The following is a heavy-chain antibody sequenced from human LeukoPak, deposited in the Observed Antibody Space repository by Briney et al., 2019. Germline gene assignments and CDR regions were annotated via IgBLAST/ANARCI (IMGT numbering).Heavy chain of an antibody. CDR3: AREGSIKLWSREFDP. CDR1: GYTFTKYG. Sequence: ASVKVSCKASGYTFTKYGVSWVRQAPGQRLEWMGWISASNGNTNYAQKFQGRITMTTDTSTSTAYMELRSLRSDDTAVYYCAREGSIKLWSREFDPWGQGTLVTVSS. CDR2: ISASNGNT. J-gene: IGHJ5*02. V-gene: IGHV1-18*01. D-gene: IGHD2-21*01.